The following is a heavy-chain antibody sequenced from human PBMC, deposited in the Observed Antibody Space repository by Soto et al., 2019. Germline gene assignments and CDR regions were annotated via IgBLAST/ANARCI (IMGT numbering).Heavy chain of an antibody. D-gene: IGHD2-2*01. CDR2: IIANAGTA. CDR3: ARSQGSSTSLEIYYYYYYGMDV. V-gene: IGHV1-69*01. Sequence: QVQLVQSGAEVKKPGSSVKVSCKASGVTFGSYAISWVRQAPGQGPEWMGGIIANAGTANYAQKFQGRVTIAAAESTSTAYMELSSMRSEDTDVYYCARSQGSSTSLEIYYYYYYGMDVWGQGTTVTVSS. CDR1: GVTFGSYA. J-gene: IGHJ6*02.